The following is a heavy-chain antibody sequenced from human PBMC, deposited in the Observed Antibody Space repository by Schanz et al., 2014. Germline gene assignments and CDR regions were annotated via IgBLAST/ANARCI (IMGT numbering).Heavy chain of an antibody. CDR2: MIGSGSSV. Sequence: VQLLESGGALVRPGGSLRLSCAASGFTFSIYGMSWVRQAPGKGLEWVSRMIGSGSSVFYADSVKGRFTISRDNLKNTVYLQMNSLRAGDTAVYYCAKDGRLPYYGTGSDFDYWGQGTLVAVSS. CDR1: GFTFSIYG. J-gene: IGHJ4*02. D-gene: IGHD3-22*01. CDR3: AKDGRLPYYGTGSDFDY. V-gene: IGHV3-23*01.